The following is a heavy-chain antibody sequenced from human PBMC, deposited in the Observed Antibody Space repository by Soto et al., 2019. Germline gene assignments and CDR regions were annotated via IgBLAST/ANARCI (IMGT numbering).Heavy chain of an antibody. V-gene: IGHV2-5*02. CDR2: VYWDDDE. D-gene: IGHD3-10*01. Sequence: ITLKESGPTLVKPTQTLTLTCTFSGFSRNTGGVGVGWVRQPRGKAMEWLALVYWDDDERSRPSLRSRLNITKDTFNRQVVLTMSNMDPEDTATYYCVRNWRYYGGDYYYGMDAWGQGTTVTVSS. CDR1: GFSRNTGGVG. CDR3: VRNWRYYGGDYYYGMDA. J-gene: IGHJ6*02.